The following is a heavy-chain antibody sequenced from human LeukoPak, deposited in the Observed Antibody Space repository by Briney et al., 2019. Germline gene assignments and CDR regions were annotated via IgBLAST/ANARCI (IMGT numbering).Heavy chain of an antibody. CDR2: IYYSGKT. D-gene: IGHD2-2*01. Sequence: SETLSLTCTVSGGSISTSSYHWGWFRQPPGKALECIGTIYYSGKTYYNPSLNSRVTIPIHTSKNEFSLKLSSVTAADRAVYYCARSGPPAGRPDAFDIWGQGTMATVSS. V-gene: IGHV4-39*07. J-gene: IGHJ3*02. CDR1: GGSISTSSYH. CDR3: ARSGPPAGRPDAFDI.